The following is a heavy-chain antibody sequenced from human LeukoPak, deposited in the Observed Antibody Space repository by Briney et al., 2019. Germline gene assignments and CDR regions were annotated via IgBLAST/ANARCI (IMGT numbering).Heavy chain of an antibody. CDR3: SDTVAGTG. Sequence: PSETFSLTGAVFGGSFSDYYWSWIGQPPGKGLEWIGEINHSGITNYNPSLKSRVTLSADTSKNQFSLKRSSVTAADTSVYYASDTVAGTGWGEGTSVSVSS. J-gene: IGHJ4*02. D-gene: IGHD6-19*01. V-gene: IGHV4-34*01. CDR2: INHSGIT. CDR1: GGSFSDYY.